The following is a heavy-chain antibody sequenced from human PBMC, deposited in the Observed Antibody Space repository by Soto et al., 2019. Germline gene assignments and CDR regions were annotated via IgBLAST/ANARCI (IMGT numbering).Heavy chain of an antibody. D-gene: IGHD3-16*01. V-gene: IGHV1-18*01. J-gene: IGHJ6*02. CDR2: LSPNDGKT. Sequence: QVQVVQSGAEVKQPGASVKVSCKASGHAFPNYGLTWVRQAPGRGLEWLGWLSPNDGKTNYAQKLQGRVTMTADTSTSTAYMDLGSLRFDDTAIYYCVRGGGSNYYGLDVWGQGTAVSVSS. CDR1: GHAFPNYG. CDR3: VRGGGSNYYGLDV.